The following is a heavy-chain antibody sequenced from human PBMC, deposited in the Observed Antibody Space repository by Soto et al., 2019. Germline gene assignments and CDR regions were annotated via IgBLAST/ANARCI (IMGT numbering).Heavy chain of an antibody. Sequence: SQTLSLTCAITGDSVSSNSAGWSWVRQSPSRGLEWLGMTYYRSKWYYEYAVSVRGRITINPDTSKNQYSLQLNSVTPEDTAVYFCARGEQYSGRIFDYWGQGTLVTVAS. CDR2: TYYRSKWYY. CDR3: ARGEQYSGRIFDY. CDR1: GDSVSSNSAG. D-gene: IGHD1-26*01. V-gene: IGHV6-1*01. J-gene: IGHJ4*01.